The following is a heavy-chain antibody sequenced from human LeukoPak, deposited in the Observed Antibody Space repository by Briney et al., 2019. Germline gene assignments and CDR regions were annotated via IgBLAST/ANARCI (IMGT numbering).Heavy chain of an antibody. CDR2: IKQDGSET. V-gene: IGHV3-7*04. J-gene: IGHJ4*02. D-gene: IGHD2-21*01. CDR3: ARGYPYCAEDECQGY. CDR1: GFTFSNYW. Sequence: GGSLRLSCAVSGFTFSNYWMSWVRQAPGKGLEWVANIKQDGSETYYVDSVKGRFTISRDNAKNSVFLQMNSLRAEDTAVYYCARGYPYCAEDECQGYWGQGTLVTVSS.